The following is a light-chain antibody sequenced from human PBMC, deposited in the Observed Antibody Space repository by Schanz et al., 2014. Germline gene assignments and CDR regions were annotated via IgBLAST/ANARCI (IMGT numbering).Light chain of an antibody. V-gene: IGKV3-20*01. CDR3: QHYSLSPL. Sequence: EIVLTQSPGTLSLSPGERATLSCRASQSVSSSYLAWYQQKPGQAPRLLIYDASKRATGIPARFSGSGSGTDFTLTISRLEPEDFAVYYCQHYSLSPLFGQGTKVDI. CDR1: QSVSSSY. CDR2: DAS. J-gene: IGKJ1*01.